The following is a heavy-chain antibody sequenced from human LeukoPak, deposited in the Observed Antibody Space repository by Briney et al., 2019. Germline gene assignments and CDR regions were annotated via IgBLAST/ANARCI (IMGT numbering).Heavy chain of an antibody. Sequence: GGSLRLSCAASGFTFSDAWMNWVRQAPGEGLEWLGRIKSKVHGETIDYAAPVKGRFTISRDDSKNTLYLEMNSLRAEDTAVYYCANEAFMRETDGFDIWGQGTMVTAPS. D-gene: IGHD3-16*01. CDR3: ANEAFMRETDGFDI. CDR2: IKSKVHGETI. CDR1: GFTFSDAW. V-gene: IGHV3-15*01. J-gene: IGHJ3*02.